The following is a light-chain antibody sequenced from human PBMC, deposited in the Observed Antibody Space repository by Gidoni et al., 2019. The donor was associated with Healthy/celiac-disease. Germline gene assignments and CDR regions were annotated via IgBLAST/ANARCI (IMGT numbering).Light chain of an antibody. CDR1: QGISSY. J-gene: IGKJ2*03. V-gene: IGKV1-9*01. CDR2: AAS. CDR3: QQLNSYPRS. Sequence: DIQLTQSPSFLSASVGDRVTITCWASQGISSYLAWYQQKPGKAPKLLIYAASTLQSGVPSRCSGSGSGTEFTLTISSLQPEDFATYYCQQLNSYPRSFGQGTKLEIK.